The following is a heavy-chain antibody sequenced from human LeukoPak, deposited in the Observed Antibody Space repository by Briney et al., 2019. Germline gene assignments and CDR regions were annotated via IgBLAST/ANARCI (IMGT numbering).Heavy chain of an antibody. Sequence: PGGSLRLSCEASGFTFSSYAMSWVRQAPGKGLEWVSAISGSGGSTYYADSVKGRFTISRDNSKNTLYLQMNSLRAEDTAVYYCAKVIAAAGERYYYYGMDVWGQGTTVTVSS. D-gene: IGHD6-13*01. J-gene: IGHJ6*02. V-gene: IGHV3-23*01. CDR1: GFTFSSYA. CDR3: AKVIAAAGERYYYYGMDV. CDR2: ISGSGGST.